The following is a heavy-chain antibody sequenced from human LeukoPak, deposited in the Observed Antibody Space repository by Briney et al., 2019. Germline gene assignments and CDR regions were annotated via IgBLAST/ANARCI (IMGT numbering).Heavy chain of an antibody. CDR2: ISAYNGNT. CDR3: ARDPFDWLLLNPLDY. J-gene: IGHJ4*02. Sequence: GASVKVSCKASGYTFTSYGISWVRQAPGQGLEWMGWISAYNGNTNYAQKLQGRVTMTTDTSTSTAYMELRSLRSDDTAVYYCARDPFDWLLLNPLDYWGQGTLVTVSS. V-gene: IGHV1-18*01. D-gene: IGHD3-9*01. CDR1: GYTFTSYG.